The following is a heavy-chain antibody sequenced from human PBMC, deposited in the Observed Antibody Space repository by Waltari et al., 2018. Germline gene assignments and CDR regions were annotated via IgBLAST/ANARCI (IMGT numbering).Heavy chain of an antibody. CDR1: GPSVPTTNYF. Sequence: QLHLQLSGPGLVKPSETLSLTCAVSGPSVPTTNYFWGWIRQPPGKGLEWIGRIYFTGSTDYNPSLKSRVTISIDTSTNQFSLNLRSVTAADTAVYYCARGIWQQLAHFDSWGQGTLVTVSS. D-gene: IGHD6-13*01. J-gene: IGHJ4*02. CDR2: IYFTGST. V-gene: IGHV4-39*01. CDR3: ARGIWQQLAHFDS.